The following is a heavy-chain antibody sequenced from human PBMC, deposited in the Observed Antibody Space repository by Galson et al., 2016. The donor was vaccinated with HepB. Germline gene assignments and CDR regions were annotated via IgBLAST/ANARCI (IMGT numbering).Heavy chain of an antibody. CDR3: AKSSEGLLRFSGMDV. D-gene: IGHD2-21*02. CDR2: TGTGTGYK. J-gene: IGHJ6*02. Sequence: EWVSSTGTGTGYKYYADSVKGRFTISRDDAKDSLYLQMNSLRAEDTAVYYCAKSSEGLLRFSGMDVWGQGTTVTVSS. V-gene: IGHV3-21*01.